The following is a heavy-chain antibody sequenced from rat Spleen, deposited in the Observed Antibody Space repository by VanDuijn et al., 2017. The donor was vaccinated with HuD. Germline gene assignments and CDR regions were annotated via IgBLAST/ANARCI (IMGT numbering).Heavy chain of an antibody. D-gene: IGHD1-11*01. CDR3: ARQTRYGGYSEPYFDY. CDR1: GFTFSNYG. J-gene: IGHJ2*01. Sequence: EVQLVESGGGLVQPGRSLKLSCAASGFTFSNYGMHWVRQAPAKGLEWVASISTSGGSTYYRDSVKGRFTVSRDNAKSTLYLQMDSLRSEDTATYDGARQTRYGGYSEPYFDYWGQGVMVTVSS. CDR2: ISTSGGST. V-gene: IGHV5S13*01.